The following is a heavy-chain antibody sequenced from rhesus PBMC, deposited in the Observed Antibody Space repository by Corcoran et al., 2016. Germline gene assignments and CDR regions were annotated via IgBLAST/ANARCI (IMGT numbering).Heavy chain of an antibody. V-gene: IGHV1-111*02. J-gene: IGHJ4*01. Sequence: EVQLVQSGAEVKKPGASVKVSCKASGYTFIDHSLNWVRQAPGKGLEWRRRVDPEEAKADYAQKFLDRVTITADMSTDTAYMELSSLRSEDTAVYYCARAGPSNSFDYWGQGVLVTVSS. CDR3: ARAGPSNSFDY. CDR2: VDPEEAKA. CDR1: GYTFIDHS.